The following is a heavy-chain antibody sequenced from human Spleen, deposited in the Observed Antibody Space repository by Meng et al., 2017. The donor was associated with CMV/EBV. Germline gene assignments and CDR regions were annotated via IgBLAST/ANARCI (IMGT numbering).Heavy chain of an antibody. J-gene: IGHJ4*02. D-gene: IGHD4-17*01. CDR1: VR. CDR2: IYWDNHK. V-gene: IGHV2-5*02. Sequence: VRRGCIRQAPGKARQWLALIYWDNHKPYSPTLKRRLNSTKDTSKNQVVHTMTNMDPVDTATYYCAHSGDYGDYPGVNFDYWGQGTLVTVSS. CDR3: AHSGDYGDYPGVNFDY.